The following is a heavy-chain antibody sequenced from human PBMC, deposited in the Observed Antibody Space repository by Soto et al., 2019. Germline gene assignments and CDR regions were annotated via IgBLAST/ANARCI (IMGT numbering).Heavy chain of an antibody. CDR3: ARLEGLATISYYFDF. CDR1: GGSVSSSNYY. CDR2: IYYSGNT. D-gene: IGHD3-9*01. Sequence: QLQLQESGPGLVKPSETLSLTCIVSGGSVSSSNYYWGWVRQSPGKGLEWIGSIYYSGNTNYNPSLESRVTISVDKSNNEFSLKVISVTAADTAVYYCARLEGLATISYYFDFWGQGSLVTVSS. J-gene: IGHJ4*02. V-gene: IGHV4-39*01.